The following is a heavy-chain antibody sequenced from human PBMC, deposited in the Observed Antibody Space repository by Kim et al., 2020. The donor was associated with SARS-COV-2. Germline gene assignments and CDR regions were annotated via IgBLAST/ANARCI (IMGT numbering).Heavy chain of an antibody. Sequence: HTGSTNSNPSLKGRVTISVDTTKNQFSMKLSSVAAADTAVYYCATGGMDVWGQGTTVTVSS. CDR3: ATGGMDV. V-gene: IGHV4-34*01. CDR2: HTGST. J-gene: IGHJ6*02.